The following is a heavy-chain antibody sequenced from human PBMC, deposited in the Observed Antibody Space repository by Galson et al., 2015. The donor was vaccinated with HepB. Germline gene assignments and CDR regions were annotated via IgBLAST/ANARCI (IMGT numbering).Heavy chain of an antibody. CDR2: ISYDGSNK. CDR3: ATEGDDAFDN. D-gene: IGHD2-21*01. V-gene: IGHV3-30*03. Sequence: SLRLSCAASGFTFSSYGMHWVRQAPGKGLEWVAVISYDGSNKYYADSVKGRFTISRDNSKNTLYLQMNSLRAEDTAVYYCATEGDDAFDNWGQGTMVTVSS. CDR1: GFTFSSYG. J-gene: IGHJ3*02.